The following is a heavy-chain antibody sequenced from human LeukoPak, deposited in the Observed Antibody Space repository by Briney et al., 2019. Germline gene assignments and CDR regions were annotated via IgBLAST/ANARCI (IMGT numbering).Heavy chain of an antibody. CDR3: ARSYYESSGYYPNRY. J-gene: IGHJ4*02. CDR2: IIPIFGTA. CDR1: GGTFSSYA. V-gene: IGHV1-69*13. D-gene: IGHD3-22*01. Sequence: SVKVSCKASGGTFSSYAISWVRQAPGQGLEWMGGIIPIFGTANYAQKFQGRVTITADESTSTAYMELSSLRSEDTAVYYCARSYYESSGYYPNRYWGQGTLVTVSS.